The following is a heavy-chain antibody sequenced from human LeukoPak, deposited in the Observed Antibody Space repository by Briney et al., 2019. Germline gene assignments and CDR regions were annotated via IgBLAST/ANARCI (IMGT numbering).Heavy chain of an antibody. CDR2: IYHTGST. J-gene: IGHJ4*02. V-gene: IGHV4-59*11. D-gene: IGHD1-26*01. CDR1: GGSLSSHY. CDR3: AREGGWGMKYFIDF. Sequence: SETLSLTCHISGGSLSSHYWSWVRQSPEKGLEWVGQIYHTGSTHYNPSLRSRFAISVDTSKNQFFLNVKSVTAADTAVYYCAREGGWGMKYFIDFWGQGTLVIVSS.